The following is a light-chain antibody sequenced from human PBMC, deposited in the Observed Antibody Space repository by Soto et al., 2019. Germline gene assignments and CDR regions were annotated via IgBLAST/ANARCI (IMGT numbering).Light chain of an antibody. CDR3: SSYAGSNNFKV. CDR1: SSGVGNYNY. CDR2: EVN. J-gene: IGLJ2*01. V-gene: IGLV2-8*01. Sequence: QSALTQPPSASGSPGQSVTISCTGTSSGVGNYNYVSWYQQHPGKAPKLMIYEVNKRPSGVPDRFSGSKSGNTASLTVSGLQAEDEAHYYCSSYAGSNNFKVFGGGTKLTVL.